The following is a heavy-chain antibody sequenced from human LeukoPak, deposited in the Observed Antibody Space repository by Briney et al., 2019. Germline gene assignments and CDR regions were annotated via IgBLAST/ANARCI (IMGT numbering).Heavy chain of an antibody. CDR3: ARSAPLYCSGGSCYSAPNFDY. CDR1: GGSISSGDYY. D-gene: IGHD2-15*01. V-gene: IGHV4-30-4*01. CDR2: IYYSGST. J-gene: IGHJ4*02. Sequence: SQTLSLTCTVSGGSISSGDYYWGWIRQPPGKGLEWIGYIYYSGSTYYNPSLKSRVTISVDTSKNQFSLKLSSVTAADTAVYYCARSAPLYCSGGSCYSAPNFDYWGQGTLVTVSS.